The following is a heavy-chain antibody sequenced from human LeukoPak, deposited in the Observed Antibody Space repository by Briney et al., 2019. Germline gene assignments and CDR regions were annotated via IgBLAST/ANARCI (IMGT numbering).Heavy chain of an antibody. Sequence: GGSLRLSCAASGFTFSSYAMSWVRQAPGKGLEWVSAISGSGGSTYYADSVKGRSTISRDNSKNTLYLQMNSLRAEDTAVYYCAKRFTSGSYYGYWGQGTLVTVSS. CDR1: GFTFSSYA. J-gene: IGHJ4*02. D-gene: IGHD1-26*01. CDR3: AKRFTSGSYYGY. CDR2: ISGSGGST. V-gene: IGHV3-23*01.